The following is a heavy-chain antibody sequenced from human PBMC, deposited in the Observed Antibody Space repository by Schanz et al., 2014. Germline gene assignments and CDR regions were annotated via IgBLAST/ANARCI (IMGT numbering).Heavy chain of an antibody. CDR3: VRDYNWGFDN. CDR1: GFSFSDYS. V-gene: IGHV3-48*02. J-gene: IGHJ4*02. CDR2: IKIRGDV. Sequence: EVQLVESGGGLVQSGGSLRLSCAASGFSFSDYSMNWVRQSPGKGLEWISYIKIRGDVFYTDSVKGRFTISRDNAKSSLYLQMSSLRDEDTAIYYCVRDYNWGFDNWGQGTLVTVSS. D-gene: IGHD7-27*01.